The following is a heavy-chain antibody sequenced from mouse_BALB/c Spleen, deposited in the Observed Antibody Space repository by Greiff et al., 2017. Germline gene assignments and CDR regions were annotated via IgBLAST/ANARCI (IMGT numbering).Heavy chain of an antibody. D-gene: IGHD1-1*01. V-gene: IGHV5-17*02. Sequence: EVKVVESGGGLVQPGGSRKLSCAASGFTFSSFGMHWVRQAPEKGLEWVAYISSGSSTIYYADTVKGRFTISRDNPKNTLFRQMTSLRSEDTAMYYCASPLLLRGAMDYWGQGTSVTVSS. CDR3: ASPLLLRGAMDY. CDR1: GFTFSSFG. CDR2: ISSGSSTI. J-gene: IGHJ4*01.